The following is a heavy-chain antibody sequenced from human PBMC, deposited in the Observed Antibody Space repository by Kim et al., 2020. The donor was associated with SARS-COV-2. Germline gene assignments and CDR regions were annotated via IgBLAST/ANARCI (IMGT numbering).Heavy chain of an antibody. CDR2: T. V-gene: IGHV3-48*02. J-gene: IGHJ4*02. CDR3: ARKPAGEIDY. D-gene: IGHD3-10*01. Sequence: TSYADSVKGRCTISRDTAKTSLCLQMNSLRDVDTAIYYCARKPAGEIDYWGQGTLVTVSS.